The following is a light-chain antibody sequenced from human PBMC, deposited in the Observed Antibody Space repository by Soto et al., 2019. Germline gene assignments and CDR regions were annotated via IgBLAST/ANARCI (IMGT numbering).Light chain of an antibody. CDR3: QKHNNAPIFT. CDR1: QGISNY. J-gene: IGKJ3*01. Sequence: DIQMTQSPSSLSASVGDRVTITCRASQGISNYLAWYQQKPGKVPKLLIYAASTLQSGVPSRFSGSGSGTDFTPTISSLQHEDVATYYCQKHNNAPIFTFGPGTKVDIK. CDR2: AAS. V-gene: IGKV1-27*01.